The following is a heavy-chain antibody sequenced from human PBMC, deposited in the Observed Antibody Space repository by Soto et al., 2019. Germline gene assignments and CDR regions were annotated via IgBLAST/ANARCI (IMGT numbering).Heavy chain of an antibody. CDR1: GYTFTSYA. J-gene: IGHJ6*02. V-gene: IGHV1-3*01. Sequence: ASVKVSCKASGYTFTSYAMHWVRQAPGQRLEWMGWINAGNGNTKYSQKFQGRVTITRDTSASTAYMELSSLRSEDTAVYYCARDNCSSTSCYEGGYYYYYGMDVWGQGTTVTVSS. CDR2: INAGNGNT. CDR3: ARDNCSSTSCYEGGYYYYYGMDV. D-gene: IGHD2-2*01.